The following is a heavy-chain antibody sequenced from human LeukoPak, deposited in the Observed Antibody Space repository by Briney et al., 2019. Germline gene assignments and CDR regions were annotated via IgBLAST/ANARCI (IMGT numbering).Heavy chain of an antibody. Sequence: PSETLSLTCTVSGGSISSYYWSWIRQPPGKGLEWIGNNDYTGGANYNSSLKSRVTILVDTSENQFSLKLISVTAADTAVYFCARNGPHYYDNSGYLDSWGQGALVTVSS. J-gene: IGHJ4*02. D-gene: IGHD3-22*01. CDR2: NDYTGGA. CDR1: GGSISSYY. V-gene: IGHV4-59*01. CDR3: ARNGPHYYDNSGYLDS.